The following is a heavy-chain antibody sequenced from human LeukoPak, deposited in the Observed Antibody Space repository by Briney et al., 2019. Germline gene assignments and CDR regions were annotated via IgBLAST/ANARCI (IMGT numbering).Heavy chain of an antibody. CDR2: IYTSGST. D-gene: IGHD4-17*01. J-gene: IGHJ5*02. V-gene: IGHV4-4*09. CDR3: ARLGESKDYACFDP. Sequence: SETLSLTCTVSGGSISSYYWSWLRQPPGKGLEGIGYIYTSGSTNYNPSLKSRVTISVDTSKNQFSLKLSSVTAADTAVYYCARLGESKDYACFDPWGQGTLVTVSS. CDR1: GGSISSYY.